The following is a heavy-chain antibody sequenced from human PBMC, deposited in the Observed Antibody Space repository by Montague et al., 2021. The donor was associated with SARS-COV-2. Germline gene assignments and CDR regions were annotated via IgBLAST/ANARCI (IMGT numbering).Heavy chain of an antibody. Sequence: SETLSLTCSVSGGSLSSFYWSWIRQPPGKGLEYIGYIHYSGSTNFSPSLNRRVSISLDTSKNQFSLNLRSVTTADTAVYYCARAAELDVFSVYYSGLDVWGQGTTVTVSS. V-gene: IGHV4-59*01. CDR3: ARAAELDVFSVYYSGLDV. D-gene: IGHD5/OR15-5a*01. CDR1: GGSLSSFY. CDR2: IHYSGST. J-gene: IGHJ6*02.